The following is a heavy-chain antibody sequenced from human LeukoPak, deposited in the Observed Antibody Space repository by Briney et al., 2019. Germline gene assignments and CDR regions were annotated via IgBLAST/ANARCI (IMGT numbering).Heavy chain of an antibody. CDR2: ISSSSSTI. D-gene: IGHD3-10*01. Sequence: GGSLRLSCAASRFTFSSYIMNWVRQAPGKGLEWVSYISSSSSTIFYADSVKGRFTISRDNAKNSLSLQMNSLRAEDTAVYYCARGGFSDYYMDVWGKGTTVTVSS. CDR1: RFTFSSYI. V-gene: IGHV3-48*01. CDR3: ARGGFSDYYMDV. J-gene: IGHJ6*03.